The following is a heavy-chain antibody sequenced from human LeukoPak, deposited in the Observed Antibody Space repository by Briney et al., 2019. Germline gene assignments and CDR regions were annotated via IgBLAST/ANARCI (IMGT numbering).Heavy chain of an antibody. CDR1: GYSFTSHW. D-gene: IGHD3-10*01. CDR2: VNPDDSDT. Sequence: GESLKISCKGSGYSFTSHWNGWVRQMPGKGLEWMGIVNPDDSDTIYSPSFQGQVTISADESITTAYLQWSSLKASDTAMYYCARLRWPRGGRSSFDYWGQGALVTVSS. CDR3: ARLRWPRGGRSSFDY. V-gene: IGHV5-51*01. J-gene: IGHJ4*02.